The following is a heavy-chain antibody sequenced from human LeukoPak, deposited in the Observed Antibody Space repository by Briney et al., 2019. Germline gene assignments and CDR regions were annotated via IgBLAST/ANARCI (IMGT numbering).Heavy chain of an antibody. CDR2: LSSSSNYI. J-gene: IGHJ4*02. CDR1: GFSFNSYS. CDR3: TRPISFFGGLRQGYDS. V-gene: IGHV3-21*01. Sequence: GESLRLSCAASGFSFNSYSMNWVRQAPGKGLEWVASLSSSSNYIYHADSVRGRFTISRDNAKNSLYRQMNSLRAEDTAVYYCTRPISFFGGLRQGYDSWGQGTLVTVAS. D-gene: IGHD3-10*01.